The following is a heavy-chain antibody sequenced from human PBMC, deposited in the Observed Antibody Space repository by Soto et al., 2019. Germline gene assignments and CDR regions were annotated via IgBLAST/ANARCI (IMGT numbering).Heavy chain of an antibody. CDR3: ARRLVRGVIDY. CDR2: IHYSGST. J-gene: IGHJ4*02. D-gene: IGHD3-10*01. CDR1: GGSISSYY. V-gene: IGHV4-59*08. Sequence: QVQLQESGPGLVKPSETVSLTCTVSGGSISSYYWSWIRQPPGKGLEWIGYIHYSGSTKYNPSLKSRVTISVDTSKNQFSLKLSSVTAADTAVYYCARRLVRGVIDYWGQGPLVTVSS.